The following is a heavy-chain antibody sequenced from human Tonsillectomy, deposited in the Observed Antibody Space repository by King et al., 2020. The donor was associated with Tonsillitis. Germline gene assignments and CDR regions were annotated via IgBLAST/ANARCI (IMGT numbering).Heavy chain of an antibody. Sequence: VQLVESGGGVVQPGRSLRLSCAASGFTFSSYGMHWVRQAPGKGLEWVAVICYDGSNKYYSDSVKGRFTISRDNSKNTLYLQMNSLRAEDTAVYYCAREGISGGLDYWGQGTLVTVSS. D-gene: IGHD2-15*01. CDR1: GFTFSSYG. J-gene: IGHJ4*02. V-gene: IGHV3-33*08. CDR3: AREGISGGLDY. CDR2: ICYDGSNK.